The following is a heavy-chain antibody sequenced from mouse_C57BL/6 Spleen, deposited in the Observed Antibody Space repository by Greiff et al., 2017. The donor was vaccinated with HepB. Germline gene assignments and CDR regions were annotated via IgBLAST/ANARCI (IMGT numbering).Heavy chain of an antibody. V-gene: IGHV1-80*01. J-gene: IGHJ2*01. CDR2: IYPGDGDT. CDR3: ARDQTVGTLLDY. D-gene: IGHD1-1*01. Sequence: VQLQQSGAELVKPGASVKISCKASGYAFSSYWMNWVKQRPGKGLEWIGQIYPGDGDTNYNGKFKGKATLTADKSSSTAYMQLSSLTSEDSAVYFCARDQTVGTLLDYWGQGTTLTVSS. CDR1: GYAFSSYW.